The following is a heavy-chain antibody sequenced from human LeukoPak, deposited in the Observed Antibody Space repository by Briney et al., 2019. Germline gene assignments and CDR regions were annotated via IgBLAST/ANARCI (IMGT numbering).Heavy chain of an antibody. CDR3: AKRYRLLYFDY. CDR2: IGGSGGSK. Sequence: GGSLRLSCAASGFIFTNFAMSWVRQALGKGLEWVSAIGGSGGSKFYADSVKGRFTISRDDSRNTLYLQMNSLRAEDTAVYYCAKRYRLLYFDYWGQGTQVTVSS. J-gene: IGHJ4*02. V-gene: IGHV3-23*01. D-gene: IGHD2-21*02. CDR1: GFIFTNFA.